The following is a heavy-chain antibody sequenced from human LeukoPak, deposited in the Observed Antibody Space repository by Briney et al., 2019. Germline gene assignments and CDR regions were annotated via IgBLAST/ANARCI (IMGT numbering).Heavy chain of an antibody. V-gene: IGHV3-30*18. CDR1: GFTVSSNY. J-gene: IGHJ6*03. D-gene: IGHD3-10*01. CDR2: ISDDGSNQ. CDR3: VKVGDYYGSGSYYQYYYMDV. Sequence: PGGSLRLSCAASGFTVSSNYMSWVRQAPGKGLEWVAVISDDGSNQYYADYAKGRFTISRDNSKNTLYLQMNSLTTEDTAVYYCVKVGDYYGSGSYYQYYYMDVWGKGTTVTVSS.